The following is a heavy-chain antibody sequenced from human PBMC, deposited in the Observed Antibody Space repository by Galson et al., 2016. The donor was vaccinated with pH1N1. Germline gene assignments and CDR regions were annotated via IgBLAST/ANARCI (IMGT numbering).Heavy chain of an antibody. V-gene: IGHV1-69*13. Sequence: SVKVSCKASGDTFNSYAFNWVRQAPGQGLEWMGRVIAIFNTPNYARESQGGVTITADESTSTAYMELSSLRSEDTAVYYCATTRWTPSQGVISQFFAQWGQGTQVTVSS. CDR2: VIAIFNTP. CDR1: GDTFNSYA. CDR3: ATTRWTPSQGVISQFFAQ. D-gene: IGHD4-23*01. J-gene: IGHJ4*02.